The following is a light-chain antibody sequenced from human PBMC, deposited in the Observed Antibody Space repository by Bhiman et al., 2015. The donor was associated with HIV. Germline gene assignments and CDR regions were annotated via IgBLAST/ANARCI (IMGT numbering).Light chain of an antibody. CDR1: NIGSKS. CDR3: QAWDSGTAV. J-gene: IGLJ1*01. Sequence: SYELTQPPSVSVAPGKTARITCGGNNIGSKSVHWYQRKPGQSPVLVIYQDNKRPSGIPERFSGSNSGNSATLTISGTQAVDEADYYCQAWDSGTAVFGAGTKVTVL. V-gene: IGLV3-21*01. CDR2: QDN.